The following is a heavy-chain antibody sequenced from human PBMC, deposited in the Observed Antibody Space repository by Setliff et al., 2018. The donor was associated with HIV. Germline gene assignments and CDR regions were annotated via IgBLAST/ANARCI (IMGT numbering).Heavy chain of an antibody. Sequence: GASVKVSCKASGYTFSGYYMHWVRQAPGQGLEWMGWINLNSGGTNYAQKFQGWVTMTRDTSIITAYMQLDRLGSDDTAVYYCASDWTYCGSPRCSSWVDPWGQGTLVTAPQ. D-gene: IGHD2-2*01. CDR1: GYTFSGYY. CDR2: INLNSGGT. V-gene: IGHV1-2*04. CDR3: ASDWTYCGSPRCSSWVDP. J-gene: IGHJ5*02.